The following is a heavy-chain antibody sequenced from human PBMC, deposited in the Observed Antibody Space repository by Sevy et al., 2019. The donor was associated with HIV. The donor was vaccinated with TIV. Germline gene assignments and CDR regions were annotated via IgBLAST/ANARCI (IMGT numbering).Heavy chain of an antibody. CDR2: ISDNGYNL. J-gene: IGHJ4*02. CDR1: EFSFHDYY. D-gene: IGHD6-13*01. CDR3: ARAGPYTSRWHFDY. Sequence: GGSLRLSCAASEFSFHDYYMSWIRQAPGMGLEYISYISDNGYNLYYADSVSGRFTISRDNAKNSLYLQMNSLRIEDTAVYYCARAGPYTSRWHFDYWGQGTLVTVSS. V-gene: IGHV3-11*04.